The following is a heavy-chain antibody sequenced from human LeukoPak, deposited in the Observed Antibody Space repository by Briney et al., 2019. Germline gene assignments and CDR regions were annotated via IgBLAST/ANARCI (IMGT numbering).Heavy chain of an antibody. Sequence: GGSLRLSCAASGFTFSNYAMNWVRQAPGKGLEWVSSISSSSSYIYYADSVKGRFTISRDNAKNSLYLQMNSLRAEDTAVYYCASERITIFGVSRHFDYWGQGTLVTVSS. J-gene: IGHJ4*02. V-gene: IGHV3-21*01. CDR1: GFTFSNYA. D-gene: IGHD3-3*01. CDR3: ASERITIFGVSRHFDY. CDR2: ISSSSSYI.